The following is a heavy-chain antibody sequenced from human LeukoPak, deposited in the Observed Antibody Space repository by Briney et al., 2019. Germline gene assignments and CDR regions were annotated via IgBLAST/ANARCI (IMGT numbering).Heavy chain of an antibody. J-gene: IGHJ3*02. CDR1: GGTFSSYA. D-gene: IGHD3-10*01. CDR3: ARADTMVRGLKGPNAFDI. V-gene: IGHV1-69*01. CDR2: IIPIFGTA. Sequence: GSSVKVSCKASGGTFSSYAISWVRQAPGQGPEWMGGIIPIFGTANYAQKFQGRVTITADESTSTAYMELSSLRSEDTAVYYCARADTMVRGLKGPNAFDIWGQGTMVTVSS.